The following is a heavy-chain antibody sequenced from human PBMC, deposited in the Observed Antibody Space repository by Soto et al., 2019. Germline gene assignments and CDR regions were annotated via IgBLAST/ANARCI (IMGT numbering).Heavy chain of an antibody. V-gene: IGHV1-69*13. CDR2: IIPIFGTA. J-gene: IGHJ4*02. D-gene: IGHD1-26*01. CDR3: ARSDSGSYYYVY. Sequence: ASVKVSCKDSGGTFSIYAISWVRQAPGQGLEWMGGIIPIFGTANYAQKFQGRVTITADESTSTAYMELSSLRSEDTAVYYCARSDSGSYYYVYWGQGTLVTVSS. CDR1: GGTFSIYA.